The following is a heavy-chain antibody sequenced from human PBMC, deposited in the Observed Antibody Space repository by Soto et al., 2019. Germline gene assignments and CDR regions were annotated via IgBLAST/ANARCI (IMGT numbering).Heavy chain of an antibody. CDR3: ARNSYISGDDDSYYFDY. CDR2: INPGNGDT. V-gene: IGHV1-3*01. CDR1: GYTFTMYA. Sequence: ASVKASCKASGYTFTMYAMHGVLRSPVQRPEWMGCINPGNGDTKYSEKLQGRVTFTRDTSATTIYMELSSLRSEDTALYYCARNSYISGDDDSYYFDYWGQGTPVTVSS. D-gene: IGHD2-21*02. J-gene: IGHJ4*02.